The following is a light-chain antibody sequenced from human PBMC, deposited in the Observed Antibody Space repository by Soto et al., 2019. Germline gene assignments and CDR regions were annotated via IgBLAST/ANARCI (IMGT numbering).Light chain of an antibody. CDR1: QSINTW. V-gene: IGKV1-5*01. Sequence: DIQLTQSPSTLSASVGDRVNLTCRASQSINTWLAWYQQKPGRAPKLLIYDASTLESGLPSRFSGSGSGAEFTLTISSLQPEDVATDYCQQYKSYFGWSFGQGTKVEIK. CDR2: DAS. CDR3: QQYKSYFGWS. J-gene: IGKJ1*01.